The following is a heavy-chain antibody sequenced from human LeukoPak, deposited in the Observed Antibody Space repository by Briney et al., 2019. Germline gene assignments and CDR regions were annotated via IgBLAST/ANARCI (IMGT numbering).Heavy chain of an antibody. J-gene: IGHJ4*02. Sequence: GGSLRLSCAASGFTFSNYAMSWVRQAPGKGLEWVSATVGNGGSTYYADSVKGRSTISRDNSKNTLYLQMNSLRAEDTALYDCARNEYETLDYWGEGTLVTVSS. CDR2: TVGNGGST. D-gene: IGHD2/OR15-2a*01. CDR3: ARNEYETLDY. CDR1: GFTFSNYA. V-gene: IGHV3-23*01.